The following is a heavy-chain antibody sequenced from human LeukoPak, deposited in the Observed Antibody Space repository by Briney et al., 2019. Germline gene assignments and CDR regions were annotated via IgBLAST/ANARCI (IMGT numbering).Heavy chain of an antibody. V-gene: IGHV3-11*04. CDR2: ISSTSSTR. Sequence: GGSLRLSCAASGFTVSSNYMSWVRQAPGKGLAWVSYISSTSSTRYYADSVKGRFTISRDNAQNSLYLQMNSLRAEDTAMYYCARGGVVAATRPIDYWGQGTLVTVSS. J-gene: IGHJ4*02. D-gene: IGHD2-15*01. CDR3: ARGGVVAATRPIDY. CDR1: GFTVSSNY.